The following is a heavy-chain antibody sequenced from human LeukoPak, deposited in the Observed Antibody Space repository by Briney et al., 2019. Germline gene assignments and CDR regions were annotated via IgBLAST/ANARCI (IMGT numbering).Heavy chain of an antibody. J-gene: IGHJ4*02. Sequence: ASVKVSCKASGGTFSSYAISWVRQAPAQGLEWMGGIIPIFGTANYAQKFQGRVTITADESTSTAYMELSSLRSEATAVYYCARDNGGYSYGSYFDYWGQGTLVTVSS. D-gene: IGHD5-18*01. CDR1: GGTFSSYA. CDR3: ARDNGGYSYGSYFDY. CDR2: IIPIFGTA. V-gene: IGHV1-69*13.